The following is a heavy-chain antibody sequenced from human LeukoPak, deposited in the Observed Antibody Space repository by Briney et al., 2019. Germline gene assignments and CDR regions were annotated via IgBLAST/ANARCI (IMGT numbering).Heavy chain of an antibody. CDR2: ISESGVGT. CDR3: AKVKVGATIDY. CDR1: GFTFSSYS. Sequence: PGGSLRLSCVVSGFTFSSYSMNWVRQAPGKGPEWVSGISESGVGTNYADSVKGRFTSSRDNSKNTLYLQMNSLRAEDTAVYYCAKVKVGATIDYWGQGTLVTVSS. J-gene: IGHJ4*02. D-gene: IGHD1-26*01. V-gene: IGHV3-23*01.